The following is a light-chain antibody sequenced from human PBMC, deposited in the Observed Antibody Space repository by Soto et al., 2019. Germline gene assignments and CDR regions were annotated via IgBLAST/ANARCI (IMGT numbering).Light chain of an antibody. V-gene: IGLV2-14*01. CDR3: SSYTSSGTRV. CDR2: EVS. J-gene: IGLJ1*01. CDR1: TSDVGGYNF. Sequence: QSALTQPASVSGSPGQSITISCTGTTSDVGGYNFVSWYQLHPGKAPKLMIFEVSNRPSGVSNRFSGSKSGNTASLTISGLQAEDEADYYCSSYTSSGTRVFGTGTSSPS.